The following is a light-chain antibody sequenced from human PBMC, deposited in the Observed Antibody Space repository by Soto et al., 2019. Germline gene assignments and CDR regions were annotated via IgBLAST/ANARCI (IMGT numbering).Light chain of an antibody. CDR3: QQYYSTPYT. CDR1: QSVLSSSNNKDY. Sequence: DIVMTQSPDSLAVSLGERATINCKSSQSVLSSSNNKDYLTWYQQKPGQPPKLLLFSASTRESGVPDRFSGSGSGTDFTLTISSLQAEDVAVYYCQQYYSTPYTFGQGTKLEIK. CDR2: SAS. J-gene: IGKJ2*01. V-gene: IGKV4-1*01.